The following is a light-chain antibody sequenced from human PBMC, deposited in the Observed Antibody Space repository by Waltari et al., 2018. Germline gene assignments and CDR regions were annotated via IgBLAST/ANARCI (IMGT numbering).Light chain of an antibody. CDR1: QSVSNH. V-gene: IGKV3-15*01. CDR3: QQYNSWPFT. J-gene: IGKJ3*01. CDR2: GAS. Sequence: EKVMTQSPATLSVSPGERATLSCRASQSVSNHLAWYQQRPGQAPSLLSCGASSRAAGVPARFRGSRSGTEFTLSIDSLQSEDFALYFCQQYNSWPFTFGPGTQVDIK.